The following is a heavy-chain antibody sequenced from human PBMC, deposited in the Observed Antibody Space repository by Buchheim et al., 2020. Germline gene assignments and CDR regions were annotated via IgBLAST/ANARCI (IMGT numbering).Heavy chain of an antibody. CDR2: LRSSGSTT. Sequence: EVQLVESGGGLVQPGGSLRLSCAASGFTFSSYEMNWVRQAPGKGLEWVSYLRSSGSTTYYADSVQGRFTISRATAKNSLYLQMNNLRAEDTAFYYCAREYCSSTSCSYFDYWGQGTL. CDR3: AREYCSSTSCSYFDY. CDR1: GFTFSSYE. D-gene: IGHD2-2*01. V-gene: IGHV3-48*03. J-gene: IGHJ4*02.